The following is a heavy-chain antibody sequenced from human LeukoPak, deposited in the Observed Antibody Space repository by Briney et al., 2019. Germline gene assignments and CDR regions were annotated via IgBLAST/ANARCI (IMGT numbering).Heavy chain of an antibody. V-gene: IGHV4-34*01. CDR3: ARGELRRTSCLRY. J-gene: IGHJ4*02. Sequence: SETLSLTCAVYGGSFSGYYWSWIRQPPGKGLERIGEINHSGSTNYNPSLKSRVTISVDTSKSQFSLKLSSVTAADTAVYYCARGELRRTSCLRYWGQGTLVTSPQ. CDR1: GGSFSGYY. D-gene: IGHD2-2*01. CDR2: INHSGST.